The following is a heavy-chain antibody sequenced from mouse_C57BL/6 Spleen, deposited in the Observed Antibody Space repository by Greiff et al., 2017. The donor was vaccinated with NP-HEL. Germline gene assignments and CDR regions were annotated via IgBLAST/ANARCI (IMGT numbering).Heavy chain of an antibody. CDR1: GFTFSDYY. J-gene: IGHJ4*01. Sequence: DVMLVESGGGLVQPGGSLKLSCAASGFTFSDYYMYWVRQTPEKRLEWVAYISNGGGSTYYPDTVKGRFTISRDNAKNTLYLQMSRLKSEDTAMYYCASLDGYGAMDYWGQGTSVTVSS. V-gene: IGHV5-12*01. CDR2: ISNGGGST. CDR3: ASLDGYGAMDY. D-gene: IGHD2-3*01.